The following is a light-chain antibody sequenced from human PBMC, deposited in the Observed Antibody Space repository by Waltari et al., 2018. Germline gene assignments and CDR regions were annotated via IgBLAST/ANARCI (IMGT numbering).Light chain of an antibody. V-gene: IGLV1-44*01. CDR1: SSNIGNNI. J-gene: IGLJ2*01. CDR3: ATWDDSLNGPV. Sequence: QSVLTQSPSASGTPGQRVTISCSGNSSNIGNNIVNWYQQLPGTAPKLLIYTTNQRPSGVPDRFSGSKSGTSASLAISGLQSEDEADYYCATWDDSLNGPVFGGGTKLTVL. CDR2: TTN.